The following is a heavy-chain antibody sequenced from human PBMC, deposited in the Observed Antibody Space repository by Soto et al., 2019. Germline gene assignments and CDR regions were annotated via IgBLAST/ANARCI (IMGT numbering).Heavy chain of an antibody. CDR3: ARQVPLLPYNWFDP. CDR2: IYYTGST. D-gene: IGHD2-15*01. J-gene: IGHJ5*02. Sequence: NPSETLSLTSSFSGDSVTSHYLTWIRQSPGKGLEWIGSIYYTGSTYYNPSLKSRVTISVDTSKNQFSLKLSSVTAADTAVYYCARQVPLLPYNWFDPWGQGTLVTVSS. V-gene: IGHV4-59*08. CDR1: GDSVTSHY.